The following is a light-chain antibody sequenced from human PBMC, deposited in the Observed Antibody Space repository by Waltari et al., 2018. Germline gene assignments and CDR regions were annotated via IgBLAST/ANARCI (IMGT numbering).Light chain of an antibody. CDR2: EVS. J-gene: IGLJ3*02. CDR3: CSFAGSNTLV. CDR1: NSDVGSYNL. V-gene: IGLV2-23*02. Sequence: QSALHQPASVSASPGQSITISFTGTNSDVGSYNLVSRYQQHPGKAPKLMIYEVSKRPSGISHRFSGSKSGNTASLTISGLQAEDEADYYCCSFAGSNTLVFGGGTNLSVL.